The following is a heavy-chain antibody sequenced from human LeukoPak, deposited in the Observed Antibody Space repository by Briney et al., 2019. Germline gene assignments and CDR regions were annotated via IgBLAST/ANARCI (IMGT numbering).Heavy chain of an antibody. Sequence: GGSLRLSCAASGFTFSGSGMSWVRQAPGKGLEWVANIKQDGSEKYYVDSVKGRFTISRDNAKNSLYLQMNSLRAEDTAVYYCARARGYYYYMDVWGKGTTVTVSS. CDR2: IKQDGSEK. J-gene: IGHJ6*03. CDR3: ARARGYYYYMDV. D-gene: IGHD3-10*01. CDR1: GFTFSGSG. V-gene: IGHV3-7*04.